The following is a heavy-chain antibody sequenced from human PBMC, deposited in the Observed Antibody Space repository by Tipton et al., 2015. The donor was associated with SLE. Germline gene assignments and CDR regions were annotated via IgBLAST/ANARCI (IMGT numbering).Heavy chain of an antibody. Sequence: TLSLTCNVSGGSISSHYWSWIRQHPGKGLEWIGYIYYSGSTYYNPSLKSRVTISVDTSKNQFSLKLSSVTAADTAVYYCARGLYSGSYYHFDYWGQGTLVTVSS. CDR2: IYYSGST. CDR3: ARGLYSGSYYHFDY. D-gene: IGHD1-26*01. J-gene: IGHJ4*02. CDR1: GGSISSHY. V-gene: IGHV4-31*03.